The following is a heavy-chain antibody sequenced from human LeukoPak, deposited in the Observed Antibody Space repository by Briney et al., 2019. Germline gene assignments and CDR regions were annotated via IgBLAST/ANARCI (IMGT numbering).Heavy chain of an antibody. Sequence: ASVKVSCKASGYTFTGYYMHWVRQAPGQGLEWMGWISAYNGNTNYAQKLQGRVTMTTDTSTSTAYMELRSLRSDDTAVYYCARVSGGSWPPGYWGQGTLVTVSS. V-gene: IGHV1-18*04. J-gene: IGHJ4*02. CDR1: GYTFTGYY. CDR2: ISAYNGNT. D-gene: IGHD2-15*01. CDR3: ARVSGGSWPPGY.